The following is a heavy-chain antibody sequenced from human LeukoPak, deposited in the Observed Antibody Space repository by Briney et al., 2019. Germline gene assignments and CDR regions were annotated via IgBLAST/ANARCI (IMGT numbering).Heavy chain of an antibody. J-gene: IGHJ4*03. Sequence: GGSLRLSCAASGFNFRTHGMHWVRQAPGKGLERVTFIRYDGSNKYYADSVKGRFTISRDNSKNTLYLQVNSLRAEDTAVYYCAKVLVPVADFDYWGQGTMVTVSS. CDR2: IRYDGSNK. CDR3: AKVLVPVADFDY. D-gene: IGHD6-19*01. V-gene: IGHV3-30*02. CDR1: GFNFRTHG.